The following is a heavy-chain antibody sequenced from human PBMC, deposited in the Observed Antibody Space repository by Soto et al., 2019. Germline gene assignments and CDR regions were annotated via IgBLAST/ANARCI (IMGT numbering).Heavy chain of an antibody. V-gene: IGHV4-31*03. CDR3: ARESSTSYNWFDP. CDR2: IYYSGST. CDR1: GGSIISGGYD. J-gene: IGHJ5*02. D-gene: IGHD2-2*01. Sequence: TLSLTFTVSGGSIISGGYDWSWIRQHPGKGLEWIGYIYYSGSTYYNPSLKSRVTISVDTSKNQFSLKLSSVTAADTAVYYCARESSTSYNWFDPLGQGTLVTVSS.